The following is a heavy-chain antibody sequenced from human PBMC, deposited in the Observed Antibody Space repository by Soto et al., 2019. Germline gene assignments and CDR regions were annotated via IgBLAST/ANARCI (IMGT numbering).Heavy chain of an antibody. CDR1: GFTFSSYA. CDR2: ISTSTSTI. CDR3: ARDLIAAAGFTYFDY. J-gene: IGHJ4*02. D-gene: IGHD6-13*01. Sequence: GGSLRLSCVASGFTFSSYAMSWVRQAPGKGLEWVSYISTSTSTIYYADSVKGRFTISRDNAKNSLYLQMNSLRDEDTAVYYCARDLIAAAGFTYFDYWGQGTLVTVSS. V-gene: IGHV3-48*02.